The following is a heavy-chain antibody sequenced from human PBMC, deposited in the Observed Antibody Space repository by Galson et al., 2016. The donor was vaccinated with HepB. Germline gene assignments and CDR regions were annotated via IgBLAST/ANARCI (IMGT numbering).Heavy chain of an antibody. CDR3: TRELEGGYFDY. D-gene: IGHD2/OR15-2a*01. J-gene: IGHJ4*02. CDR1: GYTFTNYY. V-gene: IGHV1-46*01. CDR2: INPSGGET. Sequence: SVKVSCKASGYTFTNYYIHWVRQAPGQGLEWMGIINPSGGETTYAQKFQGRVTLTRDTSTSTLYMELHSLRSEDTAVYYCTRELEGGYFDYWGQGTLVTVSS.